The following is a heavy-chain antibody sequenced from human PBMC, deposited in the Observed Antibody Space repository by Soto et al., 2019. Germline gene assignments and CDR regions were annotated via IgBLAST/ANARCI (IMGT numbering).Heavy chain of an antibody. CDR1: GGSFSNYY. J-gene: IGHJ4*02. Sequence: QVQVQQWGAGLLRPSETLSLTCAVSGGSFSNYYWSWIRQSPGRGLEWIGEVNHATTTNYNPSLKSRVTMSVDTSKKQFSLKLTSVTAADTAVYYCRKWFGDLLRDYWGQGTLFTVSS. CDR3: RKWFGDLLRDY. D-gene: IGHD3-10*01. V-gene: IGHV4-34*01. CDR2: VNHATTT.